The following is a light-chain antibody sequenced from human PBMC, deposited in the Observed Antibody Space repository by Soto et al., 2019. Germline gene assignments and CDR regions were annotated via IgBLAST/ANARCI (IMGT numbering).Light chain of an antibody. Sequence: DIQMTQSPSSLSASVGDRVTITCQASQDISNYLNWYQQKPGKAPKLLIYDASNLETGVPSRFSGSGSGTDFTFTISSLQPEDIATYYCQQIGTFGQGTKVEIK. V-gene: IGKV1-33*01. CDR2: DAS. CDR1: QDISNY. CDR3: QQIGT. J-gene: IGKJ1*01.